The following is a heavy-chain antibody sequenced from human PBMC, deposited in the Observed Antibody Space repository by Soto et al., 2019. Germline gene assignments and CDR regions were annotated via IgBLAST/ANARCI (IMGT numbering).Heavy chain of an antibody. D-gene: IGHD3-3*01. CDR2: IRSIGYDATT. J-gene: IGHJ4*02. Sequence: GGSLRLSCTTTGFTFGEYPMSWFRQAPGKGLEWVGFIRSIGYDATTEYAASVKGRFTISRDDSKSIVYLQMNSLKTEDTAIYYGTRHPKDYDFYVRDHYWGQGTLVTV. V-gene: IGHV3-49*03. CDR3: TRHPKDYDFYVRDHY. CDR1: GFTFGEYP.